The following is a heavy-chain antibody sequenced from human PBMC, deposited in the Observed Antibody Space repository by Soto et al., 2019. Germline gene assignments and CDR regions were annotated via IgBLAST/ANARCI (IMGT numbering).Heavy chain of an antibody. D-gene: IGHD1-1*01. CDR3: ARVGRRNINKVDY. J-gene: IGHJ4*02. CDR2: INPSASST. CDR1: GYTFTSYY. Sequence: ALVKVSGKASGYTFTSYYMHWVRQAPGQGLEWMGIINPSASSTTYAQKFQGRVTMTRDTSTSTVYMELSSLRSEDTAVYYCARVGRRNINKVDYWGQGTLVTVSS. V-gene: IGHV1-46*01.